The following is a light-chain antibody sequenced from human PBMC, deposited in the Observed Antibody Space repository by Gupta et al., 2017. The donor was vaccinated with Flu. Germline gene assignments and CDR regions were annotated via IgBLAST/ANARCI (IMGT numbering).Light chain of an antibody. CDR2: DDS. CDR3: QVWENSGDHRVWV. CDR1: GIGSKV. J-gene: IGLJ3*02. Sequence: SYVLAQPPSVSVAPGKTARLTCGGNGIGSKVAHWYQQKSGQVPELVVYDDSARPSGISARFSGTNSGNTATLTINRVEVGDEADYYCQVWENSGDHRVWVFGGGTKLTVL. V-gene: IGLV3-21*03.